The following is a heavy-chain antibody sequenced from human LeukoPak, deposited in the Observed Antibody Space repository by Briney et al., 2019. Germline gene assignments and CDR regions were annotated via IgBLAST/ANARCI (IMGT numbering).Heavy chain of an antibody. D-gene: IGHD3-22*01. CDR3: ARPYYYDSRIDP. V-gene: IGHV4-30-4*01. Sequence: SETLSLTCTVSGGSISSGDYYWSWIHQPPGKGLEWIAYMYYSGSTYYNPSLRSRVTMSADTSKNQLSLKLSSVTAADTAVYYCARPYYYDSRIDPWGQGILVTVSS. CDR2: MYYSGST. CDR1: GGSISSGDYY. J-gene: IGHJ5*02.